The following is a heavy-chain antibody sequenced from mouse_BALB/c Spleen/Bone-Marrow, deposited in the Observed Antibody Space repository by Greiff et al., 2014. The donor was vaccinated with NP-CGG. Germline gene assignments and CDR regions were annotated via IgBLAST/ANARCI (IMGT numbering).Heavy chain of an antibody. J-gene: IGHJ4*01. D-gene: IGHD2-1*01. CDR2: INPSTAYT. CDR3: ARGNYEAMDY. Sequence: VQLQESGAELAKPGASVKMSYKASGYTFINYWIHWVKQRPGQGLEWIGYINPSTAYTAYNQKFQDKTTLTADKSSSTAYMQLSSLTSEDSAVYYCARGNYEAMDYWGQGTSVTVSS. CDR1: GYTFINYW. V-gene: IGHV1-7*01.